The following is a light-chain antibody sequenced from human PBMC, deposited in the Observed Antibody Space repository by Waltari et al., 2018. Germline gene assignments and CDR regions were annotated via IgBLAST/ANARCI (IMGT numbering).Light chain of an antibody. CDR3: QQYGSSPGLT. Sequence: EIVLTQSPGTLSLSPGERATPPCRARQSVSSSYLAWYQQKPGQAPRLLIYGASSRATGIPDRFSGSGSGTDFTLTISRLEPEDFAVYYCQQYGSSPGLTFGGGTKVEIK. V-gene: IGKV3-20*01. CDR1: QSVSSSY. CDR2: GAS. J-gene: IGKJ4*01.